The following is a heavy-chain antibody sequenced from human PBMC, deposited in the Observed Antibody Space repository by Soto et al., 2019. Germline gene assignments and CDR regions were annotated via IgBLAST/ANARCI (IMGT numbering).Heavy chain of an antibody. CDR3: ARDLVLTGYADYDYYGMDV. D-gene: IGHD3-9*01. CDR2: VYSGGST. V-gene: IGHV3-53*01. CDR1: GFTVRNNY. Sequence: GRSLRLSYAASGFTVRNNYMSWVRLAPGEGLEWVAVVYSGGSTYYADSVKGRFTIPRDNSENTVYLQMNSLRAEDTAVYYCARDLVLTGYADYDYYGMDVWGQGTTVTVSS. J-gene: IGHJ6*02.